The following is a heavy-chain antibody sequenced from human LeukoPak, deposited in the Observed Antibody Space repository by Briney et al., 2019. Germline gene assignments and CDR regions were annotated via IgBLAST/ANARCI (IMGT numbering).Heavy chain of an antibody. CDR1: GGSISSGGYY. CDR3: ARGNRHYYDSSGYYYGALFDY. CDR2: IYYSGST. D-gene: IGHD3-22*01. Sequence: SQTLSLTCTVSGGSISSGGYYWSWIRQHPGNGLEWIGYIYYSGSTYYNPSLKSRVTISVDTSKNQFSLKLSSVTAADTAVYYCARGNRHYYDSSGYYYGALFDYWGQGTLVTVSS. J-gene: IGHJ4*02. V-gene: IGHV4-31*03.